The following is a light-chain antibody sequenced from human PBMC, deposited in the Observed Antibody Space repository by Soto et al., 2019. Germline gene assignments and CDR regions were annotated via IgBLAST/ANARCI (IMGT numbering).Light chain of an antibody. J-gene: IGKJ4*01. Sequence: QMTQSPFSVSASVGDRVTITCRASQGISSWLAWYQQKPGKSPSLLIYKASNLQTGVPSRFSGSGSETDFTLTISSLQPEDFATYYCQQTSSFPLTFGGGTKVESK. CDR2: KAS. CDR1: QGISSW. V-gene: IGKV1-12*01. CDR3: QQTSSFPLT.